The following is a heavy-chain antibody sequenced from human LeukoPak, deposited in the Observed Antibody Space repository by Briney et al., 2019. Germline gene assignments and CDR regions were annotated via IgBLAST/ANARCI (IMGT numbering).Heavy chain of an antibody. CDR3: ARGPLRKFPGYSGSYIPTLFD. CDR2: ISAYNGNT. Sequence: GASVKVSCKASGYTFTSYGISWVRQAPGQGLEWMGWISAYNGNTNYAQKLQGRVTMTTDTSTSTAYMELRSLRSDDTAVYYCARGPLRKFPGYSGSYIPTLFDWGQGTLVTVSS. D-gene: IGHD3-10*01. CDR1: GYTFTSYG. J-gene: IGHJ4*02. V-gene: IGHV1-18*01.